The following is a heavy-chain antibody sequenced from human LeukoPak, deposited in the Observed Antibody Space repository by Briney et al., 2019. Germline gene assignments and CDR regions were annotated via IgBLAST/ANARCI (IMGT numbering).Heavy chain of an antibody. J-gene: IGHJ6*03. CDR1: GGSFSGYY. D-gene: IGHD6-13*01. CDR3: ARDSVVDSSWVPPHNSYMDV. Sequence: SETLSLTCAVYGGSFSGYYWSWIRQPAGKGLEWIGRIYTSGSTNYNPSLKSRGTISVDTSKTQFSLKLSSVTAADTAVYYCARDSVVDSSWVPPHNSYMDVWGKGTTVTISS. V-gene: IGHV4-4*07. CDR2: IYTSGST.